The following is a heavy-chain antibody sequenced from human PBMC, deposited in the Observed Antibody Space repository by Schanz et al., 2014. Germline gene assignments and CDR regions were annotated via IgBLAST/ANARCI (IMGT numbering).Heavy chain of an antibody. V-gene: IGHV1-46*01. CDR2: INPSGGST. J-gene: IGHJ5*02. Sequence: QVLQVQSGSELKKPGASVKVSCKASGYTFTSDSMHWVRQAPGQGLEWMGMINPSGGSTTYAQKFQGRVTMTSDTSTSTVYMELSRLRSDDTAVYCGAREGTVIRGLSGWFDPWGQGTLVTVSS. D-gene: IGHD3-10*01. CDR1: GYTFTSDS. CDR3: AREGTVIRGLSGWFDP.